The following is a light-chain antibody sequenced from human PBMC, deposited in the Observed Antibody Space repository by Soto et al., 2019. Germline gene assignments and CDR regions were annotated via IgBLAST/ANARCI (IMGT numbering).Light chain of an antibody. CDR1: ESLLHSDGNTY. CDR3: MQSSHLRT. V-gene: IGKV2-24*01. Sequence: DIVLTQTPLTASVTPGQPASFSCGSSESLLHSDGNTYLSWLHQRPGQPPRLLIYQISKQFSGVLDRFSGSGAGTNFTLKISRVEVEDVGTFFCMQSSHLRTFGQGTKVEI. CDR2: QIS. J-gene: IGKJ1*01.